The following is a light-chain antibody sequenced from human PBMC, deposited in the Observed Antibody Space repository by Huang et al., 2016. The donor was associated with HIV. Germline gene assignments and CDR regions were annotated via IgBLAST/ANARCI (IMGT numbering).Light chain of an antibody. CDR3: QQYSDSPFT. Sequence: IVLTQTPGTLSLSPGERATLTCRASRSVTNSYLAWYQHRPGKAPRLLIYGASSRATGVPDRFSGSGSGTDFTLTITRLEPEDFGVYCQQYSDSPFTFGGGTKVEIK. CDR2: GAS. J-gene: IGKJ4*01. CDR1: RSVTNSY. V-gene: IGKV3-20*01.